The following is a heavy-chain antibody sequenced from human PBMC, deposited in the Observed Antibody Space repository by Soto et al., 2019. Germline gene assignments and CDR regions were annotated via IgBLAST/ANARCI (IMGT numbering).Heavy chain of an antibody. CDR3: ARDPMSGGRCYSVQCDAFDI. V-gene: IGHV3-21*01. CDR1: GFSFSSYS. J-gene: IGHJ3*02. D-gene: IGHD2-15*01. Sequence: PGGSLRLSCAASGFSFSSYSMNWVRQAPGKGLEWVSSISSSSSYIYYADSVKGRFTISRDNAKNSLYLQMNSLRAEDTAVYYCARDPMSGGRCYSVQCDAFDIWGQGTMVTVSS. CDR2: ISSSSSYI.